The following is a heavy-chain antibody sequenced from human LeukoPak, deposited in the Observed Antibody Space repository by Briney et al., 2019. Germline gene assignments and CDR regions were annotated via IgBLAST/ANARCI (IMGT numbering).Heavy chain of an antibody. D-gene: IGHD6-13*01. V-gene: IGHV4-61*02. Sequence: PSQTLSLTCTVSGGSISSGSFYWSWVRQPAGKGLELIGRIYTSGSTNYNPSLKSRVTISVDTSKNQFSLKLSSVTAADTAVYYCARGRKQQLGRLPDYYYYYGMDVWGQGTTVTVSS. CDR2: IYTSGST. CDR1: GGSISSGSFY. J-gene: IGHJ6*02. CDR3: ARGRKQQLGRLPDYYYYYGMDV.